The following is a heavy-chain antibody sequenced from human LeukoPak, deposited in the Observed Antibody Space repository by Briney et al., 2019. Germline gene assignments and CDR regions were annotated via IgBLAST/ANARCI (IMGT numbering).Heavy chain of an antibody. V-gene: IGHV4-4*02. CDR2: IYHSGST. CDR3: ARGSMIVVVITTWYAFDI. CDR1: GGSISSSNW. J-gene: IGHJ3*02. Sequence: PSGTLSLTCAVSGGSISSSNWWSRVRPPPGKGLEWIEEIYHSGSTNYNPSLKSRVTISVDKSKNQFSLKLSSVTAADTAVYYCARGSMIVVVITTWYAFDIWGQGTMVTVSS. D-gene: IGHD3-22*01.